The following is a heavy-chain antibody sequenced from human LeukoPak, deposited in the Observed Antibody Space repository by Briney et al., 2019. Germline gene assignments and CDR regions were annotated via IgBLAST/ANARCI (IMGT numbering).Heavy chain of an antibody. V-gene: IGHV4-30-4*07. CDR1: GGPISSGAYS. J-gene: IGHJ3*02. CDR3: ARDYGDSNNDAFDI. D-gene: IGHD4-17*01. Sequence: SQTLSLTCVVSGGPISSGAYSWSWIRQPPGKRLEWIGNIYYSGSTYYNPSLKSRVTISVDTSKNQFSLKLSSVTAADTAVYYCARDYGDSNNDAFDIWGQGTMVTVSS. CDR2: IYYSGST.